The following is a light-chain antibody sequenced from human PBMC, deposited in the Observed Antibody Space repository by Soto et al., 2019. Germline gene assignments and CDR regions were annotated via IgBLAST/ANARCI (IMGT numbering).Light chain of an antibody. CDR2: RNN. CDR1: SSNVGSNT. Sequence: QSVLTQPPSASGTPGQRVTIACPGSSSNVGSNTVHWYQQLPGTAPKLLVYRNNQRPSGVPDRFSDSKSGTSAFLAISGLRSEDEADYYCAAWDDRLSAYVFGTGTKVTVL. J-gene: IGLJ1*01. V-gene: IGLV1-47*01. CDR3: AAWDDRLSAYV.